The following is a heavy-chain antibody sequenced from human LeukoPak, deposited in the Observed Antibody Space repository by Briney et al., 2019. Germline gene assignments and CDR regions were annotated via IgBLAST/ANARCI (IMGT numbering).Heavy chain of an antibody. CDR3: AKVLYYYDSSGYYS. V-gene: IGHV3-74*01. D-gene: IGHD3-22*01. J-gene: IGHJ4*02. CDR2: INSDGSST. Sequence: PGGSLRLSCAASGFIFSSYWMHWVRQAPGKGLVWVSRINSDGSSTSYADSVKGRFTISRDNSKNTLYLQMNSLRAEDTAVYYCAKVLYYYDSSGYYSWGQGTLVTVSS. CDR1: GFIFSSYW.